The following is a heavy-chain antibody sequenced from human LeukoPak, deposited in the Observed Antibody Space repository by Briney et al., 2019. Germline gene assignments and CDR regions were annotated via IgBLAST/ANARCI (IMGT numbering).Heavy chain of an antibody. CDR1: GFSLSTSGVG. CDR3: AHVYVIGKTYYDFWSGYYFDY. CDR2: IYWDDDK. D-gene: IGHD3-3*01. Sequence: SGPTLVHPTPPLTLTCTFSGFSLSTSGVGGGWIRQPPGKALEWLALIYWDDDKRYSPSLKSRLTITKDTSKNQVVLTMTNMDPVDTATYYCAHVYVIGKTYYDFWSGYYFDYWGQGTLVTVSS. V-gene: IGHV2-5*02. J-gene: IGHJ4*02.